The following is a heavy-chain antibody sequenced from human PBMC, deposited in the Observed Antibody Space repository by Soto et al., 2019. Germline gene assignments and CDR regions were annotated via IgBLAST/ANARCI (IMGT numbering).Heavy chain of an antibody. CDR3: ARDQQLLFS. D-gene: IGHD2-2*01. Sequence: PSETLSLTCTVSGGSISSYYWSWIRQPPGKGLEWIGYIYYSGTTDYNPSLKSRVTISLDTSKNQFSLKLTSVTAADTAVYYCARDQQLLFSWSQGALVTVSS. CDR2: IYYSGTT. CDR1: GGSISSYY. V-gene: IGHV4-59*01. J-gene: IGHJ4*02.